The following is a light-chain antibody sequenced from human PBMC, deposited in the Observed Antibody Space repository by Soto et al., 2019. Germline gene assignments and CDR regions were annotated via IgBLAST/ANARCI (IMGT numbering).Light chain of an antibody. Sequence: QSVLTQPPSVSGAPGQRVTISCTGSSYNIGAGYDVHWYQQLPGTAPKLLIYGNSNRPSGVPDRLSGSKSGTSASLAITGLQAEDEADYYCQSYDSSLSGVVFGGGTKLTVL. CDR3: QSYDSSLSGVV. CDR1: SYNIGAGYD. J-gene: IGLJ2*01. V-gene: IGLV1-40*01. CDR2: GNS.